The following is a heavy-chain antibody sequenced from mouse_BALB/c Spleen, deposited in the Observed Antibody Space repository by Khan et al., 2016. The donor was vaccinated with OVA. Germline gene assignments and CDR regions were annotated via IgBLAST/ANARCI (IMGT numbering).Heavy chain of an antibody. Sequence: EVQLQESGPGLVKPSQSLSLTCTVTGYSITSDYAWNWIRQFPGNKLEWMGYISYSGRTSYNPSLKSRISITRDTSKNQFFLQLNSVTTEDTATXYCARSVTITTAVATDFDYWGQGTTLTVSS. D-gene: IGHD1-1*01. CDR1: GYSITSDYA. J-gene: IGHJ2*01. CDR2: ISYSGRT. CDR3: ARSVTITTAVATDFDY. V-gene: IGHV3-2*02.